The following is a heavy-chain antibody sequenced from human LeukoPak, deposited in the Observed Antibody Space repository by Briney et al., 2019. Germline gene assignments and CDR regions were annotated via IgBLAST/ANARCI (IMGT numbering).Heavy chain of an antibody. CDR3: ARDPSMTTVTTSGGRGDY. CDR1: GFTFSSYS. Sequence: PGGSLRLSCAASGFTFSSYSMNWVRQAPGKGLEWVSSISSSSYIYYADSVKGRFTISRDNAKNSLYLQMNSLRAEDTAVYYCARDPSMTTVTTSGGRGDYWGQGTLVTVSS. V-gene: IGHV3-21*01. CDR2: ISSSSYI. J-gene: IGHJ4*02. D-gene: IGHD4-17*01.